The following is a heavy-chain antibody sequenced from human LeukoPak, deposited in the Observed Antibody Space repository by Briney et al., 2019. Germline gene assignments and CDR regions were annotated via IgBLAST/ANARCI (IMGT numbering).Heavy chain of an antibody. CDR3: ARLNRIAAAGTFDY. CDR2: IYYTGST. J-gene: IGHJ4*02. CDR1: GGSISGYY. Sequence: PSETLSLTCTVSGGSISGYYWNWVRQPPGRGLEWIGYIYYTGSTHYNPSLKSRVTISVDTSKNQFSLKLSSVTAADTAVYYCARLNRIAAAGTFDYWGQGTLVTVSS. D-gene: IGHD6-13*01. V-gene: IGHV4-59*08.